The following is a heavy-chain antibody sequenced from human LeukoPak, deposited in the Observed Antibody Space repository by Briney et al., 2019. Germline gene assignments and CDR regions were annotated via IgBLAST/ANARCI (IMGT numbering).Heavy chain of an antibody. V-gene: IGHV3-30-3*01. J-gene: IGHJ5*02. CDR3: ARSDSGSYFSRWLDP. Sequence: GGSLRLSCAASRFTFTNYAMHWVRQAPGKGLEWVAVISYDGSDKYYADSVKGRITISRDNSKNTLYLQMNSLRVEDTAVYYCARSDSGSYFSRWLDPWGQRIPLTVSS. D-gene: IGHD1-26*01. CDR1: RFTFTNYA. CDR2: ISYDGSDK.